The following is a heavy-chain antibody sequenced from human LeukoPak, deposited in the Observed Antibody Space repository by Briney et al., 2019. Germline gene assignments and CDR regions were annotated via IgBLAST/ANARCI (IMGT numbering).Heavy chain of an antibody. CDR3: ARDPIRPYYYDSSGYGAFDI. CDR2: IYTSGSA. J-gene: IGHJ3*02. V-gene: IGHV4-61*02. CDR1: GGSINSGSYY. Sequence: SETLSLTCTVSGGSINSGSYYWSWLRQPAGKGLEWIGRIYTSGSANSNPSLKSRATISVDTSKNQFSLKLSSVTAADTAVYYCARDPIRPYYYDSSGYGAFDIWGQGTMVTVSS. D-gene: IGHD3-22*01.